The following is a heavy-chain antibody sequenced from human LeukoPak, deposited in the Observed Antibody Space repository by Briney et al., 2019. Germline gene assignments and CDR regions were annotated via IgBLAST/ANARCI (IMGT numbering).Heavy chain of an antibody. V-gene: IGHV3-23*01. D-gene: IGHD6-19*01. CDR3: AKYGSSGWYLRGDWFDP. CDR1: GFTFSSYV. J-gene: IGHJ5*02. CDR2: ISGSGGST. Sequence: GGSLRLSCAASGFTFSSYVMSWVRQAPGKGLEWVSAISGSGGSTYYADSVKGRFTISRDNSKNTLYLQMNSLRAEDTAVYYCAKYGSSGWYLRGDWFDPWGQGTLVTVSS.